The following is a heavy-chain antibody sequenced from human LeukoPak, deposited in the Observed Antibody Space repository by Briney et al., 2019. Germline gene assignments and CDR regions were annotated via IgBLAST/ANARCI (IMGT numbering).Heavy chain of an antibody. Sequence: PGGSLRLSCAASGFTFSSYEMNWVRQAPGKGLGWVSYISSSGSTIYYADSVKGRFTISRDNAKNSLYLQMNRLRAEDTAVYYCARAYYSDAFDSWGQGTMVTVSS. CDR1: GFTFSSYE. CDR3: ARAYYSDAFDS. CDR2: ISSSGSTI. D-gene: IGHD3-10*01. V-gene: IGHV3-48*03. J-gene: IGHJ3*02.